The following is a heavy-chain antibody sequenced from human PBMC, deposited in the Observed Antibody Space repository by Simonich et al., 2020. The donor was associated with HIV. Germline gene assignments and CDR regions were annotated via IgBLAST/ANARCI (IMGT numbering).Heavy chain of an antibody. CDR1: GFTVSSNY. D-gene: IGHD6-19*01. J-gene: IGHJ4*02. Sequence: EVQLVESGGGLIQPGGSLRLSCAASGFTVSSNYMSWVRQAPGKGLEWVSVIYSGGSTYYADSVKGRVTISRDNSKNTLYLQINSLRAEDTAVYYCARATAVAGRGGYFDYWGQGTLVTVSS. CDR2: IYSGGST. V-gene: IGHV3-53*01. CDR3: ARATAVAGRGGYFDY.